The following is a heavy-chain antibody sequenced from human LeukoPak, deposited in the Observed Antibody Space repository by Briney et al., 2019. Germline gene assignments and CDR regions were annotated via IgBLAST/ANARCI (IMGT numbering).Heavy chain of an antibody. V-gene: IGHV1-46*01. J-gene: IGHJ5*02. D-gene: IGHD3-22*01. CDR3: GRDLNRSGYTREGRFDP. CDR2: INPSGGST. Sequence: ASVKVSCEASGYTLTNYYMHWVRQAPGQGLEWMGIINPSGGSTTYAQKFQGRVTMTRDMSTSTVYMELSSLRSEDTAVYYCGRDLNRSGYTREGRFDPWGQGTLVTVSS. CDR1: GYTLTNYY.